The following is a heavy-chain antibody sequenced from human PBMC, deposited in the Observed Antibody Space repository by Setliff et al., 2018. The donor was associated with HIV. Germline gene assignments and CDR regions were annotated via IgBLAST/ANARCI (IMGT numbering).Heavy chain of an antibody. CDR3: ARTEAYNNYEDY. Sequence: ASVKVSCKASGYSFTNYYIHWVRQAPGQGLEWMGVINPSSGDTLYAQNFQGRVTVTRDTSTSTVYMELRSLRSDDTAVYYCARTEAYNNYEDYWGQGTLVTVS. J-gene: IGHJ4*02. CDR1: GYSFTNYY. D-gene: IGHD3-10*01. CDR2: INPSSGDT. V-gene: IGHV1-46*01.